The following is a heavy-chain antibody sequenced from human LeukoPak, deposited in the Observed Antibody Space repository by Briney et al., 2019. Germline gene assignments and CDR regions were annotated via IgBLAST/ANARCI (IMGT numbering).Heavy chain of an antibody. CDR1: GGTFSSYA. Sequence: SVKVSCKASGGTFSSYAISWVRQAPGQGLEWMGGIIPIFGTANYAQKFQGRVTITTDESTSTAYMELSSLRSEDTAVYYCARQRDYYDSSRSTHYFDYWGQGTLVTVSS. V-gene: IGHV1-69*05. CDR3: ARQRDYYDSSRSTHYFDY. D-gene: IGHD3-22*01. J-gene: IGHJ4*02. CDR2: IIPIFGTA.